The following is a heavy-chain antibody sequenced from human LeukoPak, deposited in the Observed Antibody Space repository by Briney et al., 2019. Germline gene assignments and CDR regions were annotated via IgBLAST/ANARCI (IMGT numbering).Heavy chain of an antibody. J-gene: IGHJ6*03. D-gene: IGHD3-10*01. CDR3: AKGGAVSSKSITMIRGTRRYYYYMDV. CDR2: ISDSGDRT. V-gene: IGHV3-23*01. CDR1: GFTFSSYW. Sequence: PGGSLRLSCAASGFTFSSYWMSWVRQAPGKGLEWVSSISDSGDRTFYADSVKGRFTISRDNSKNTLFLQVNSLRAEDTAVYYCAKGGAVSSKSITMIRGTRRYYYYMDVWGKGTTVTISS.